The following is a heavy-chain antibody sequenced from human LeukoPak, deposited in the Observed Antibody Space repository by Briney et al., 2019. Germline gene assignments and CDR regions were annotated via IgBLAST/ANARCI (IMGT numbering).Heavy chain of an antibody. CDR2: TSSDLNVK. J-gene: IGHJ4*02. CDR1: GFTFRNYI. V-gene: IGHV3-30-3*01. Sequence: GGSLRLSCAASGFTFRNYIIHWVRQAPGKGLEWVAVTSSDLNVKLYADSVKGRFTISRGNSRSTLYLQMNSLRPEDTAIYYCAREGYYGSGSPPSLYFDYWGQGTLVTVSS. D-gene: IGHD3-10*01. CDR3: AREGYYGSGSPPSLYFDY.